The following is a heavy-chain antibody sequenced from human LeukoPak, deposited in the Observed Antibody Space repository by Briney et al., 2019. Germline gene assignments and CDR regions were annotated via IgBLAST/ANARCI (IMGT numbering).Heavy chain of an antibody. CDR1: GGSISRYY. V-gene: IGHV4-4*07. CDR3: ARDNDFFDY. CDR2: IHSSGST. J-gene: IGHJ4*02. Sequence: PSETLSLTCTVSGGSISRYYWSCIRQPAGKGLEWIGRIHSSGSTHYNPSLKSRVTMSLDTSKNQFSLKLTSVTAADTAVYYCARDNDFFDYWGQGTLVTVSS.